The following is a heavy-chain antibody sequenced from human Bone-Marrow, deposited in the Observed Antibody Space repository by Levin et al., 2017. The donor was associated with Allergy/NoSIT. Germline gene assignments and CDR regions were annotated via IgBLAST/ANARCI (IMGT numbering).Heavy chain of an antibody. V-gene: IGHV1-18*01. Sequence: ASVKVSCKASGYTFTSYGISWVRQAPGQGLEWMGWISAYNGNTNYAQKLQGRVTMTTDTSTSTAYMELRSLRSDDTAVYYCARENNKHYDILTGYYFNWFDPWGQGTLVTVSS. J-gene: IGHJ5*02. CDR3: ARENNKHYDILTGYYFNWFDP. D-gene: IGHD3-9*01. CDR2: ISAYNGNT. CDR1: GYTFTSYG.